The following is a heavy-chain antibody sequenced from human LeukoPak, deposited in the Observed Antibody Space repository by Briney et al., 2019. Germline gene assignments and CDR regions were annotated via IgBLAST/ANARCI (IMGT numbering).Heavy chain of an antibody. CDR1: GYSFTNFW. V-gene: IGHV5-51*01. CDR3: ARLILNYGWD. D-gene: IGHD3-10*01. CDR2: IYPTDSDP. J-gene: IGHJ4*02. Sequence: GESLKISCKGSGYSFTNFWIGWVRQMPGKGLEGMGIIYPTDSDPQYSPSFQGQVTISVDKSISTAYLQWSSLKASDTAMYYCARLILNYGWDWGQGTLVTVSS.